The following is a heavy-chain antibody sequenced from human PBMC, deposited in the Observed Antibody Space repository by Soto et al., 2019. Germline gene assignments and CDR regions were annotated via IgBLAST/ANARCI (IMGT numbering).Heavy chain of an antibody. Sequence: GGSLRLSCAASGFTFSSYGMHWVRQAPGKGLEWVAVISKDGSTKYDADSVKGRFTISRDNSKNTLYLQMNSLRAEDTAVYYCAKDRGPISGYELDYWGQGTLVTVSS. CDR2: ISKDGSTK. J-gene: IGHJ4*02. V-gene: IGHV3-30*18. CDR3: AKDRGPISGYELDY. CDR1: GFTFSSYG. D-gene: IGHD5-12*01.